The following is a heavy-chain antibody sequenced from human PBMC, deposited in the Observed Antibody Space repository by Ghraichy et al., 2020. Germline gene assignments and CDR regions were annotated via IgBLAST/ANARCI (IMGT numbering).Heavy chain of an antibody. CDR3: AYRWPWNGYWDQGWFDP. CDR1: GFSLTTRPVG. D-gene: IGHD3-3*01. V-gene: IGHV2-5*02. J-gene: IGHJ5*02. Sequence: GPTLVKPTQTLTLTCTFSGFSLTTRPVGVGWIRQPPGKALEWFALIYWDDDKRYSPSLKSRLTITKDTSKNQVVLTMTNMDPADTATYFCAYRWPWNGYWDQGWFDPWGQGTLVTVSS. CDR2: IYWDDDK.